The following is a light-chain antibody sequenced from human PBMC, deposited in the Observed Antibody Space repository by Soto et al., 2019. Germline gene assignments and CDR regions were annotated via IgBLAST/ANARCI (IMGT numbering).Light chain of an antibody. CDR2: DAS. CDR1: QDIRNY. Sequence: DIQMTQSPSSLSASVGDRVTITCQASQDIRNYLNWYQQKPGKAPKLLIYDASNLETGVPSRFSGSGSGTHFSFTISSLQPEDSATYYCQQYRDLVALTFGGGTKVEIK. CDR3: QQYRDLVALT. J-gene: IGKJ4*01. V-gene: IGKV1-33*01.